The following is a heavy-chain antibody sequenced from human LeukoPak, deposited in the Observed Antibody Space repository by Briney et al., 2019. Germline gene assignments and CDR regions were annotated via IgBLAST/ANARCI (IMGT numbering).Heavy chain of an antibody. V-gene: IGHV3-43*01. D-gene: IGHD6-13*01. CDR1: GFTFDDYT. CDR2: ISWDGGST. CDR3: AKDRELAAAGDRGYFDY. J-gene: IGHJ4*02. Sequence: GGSLRLSCAASGFTFDDYTMHWVRQAPGKGLEWVSLISWDGGSTYYADSVKGRFTISRDNSKNPLYLQMNSLRTEDTALYYCAKDRELAAAGDRGYFDYWGQGTLVTVSS.